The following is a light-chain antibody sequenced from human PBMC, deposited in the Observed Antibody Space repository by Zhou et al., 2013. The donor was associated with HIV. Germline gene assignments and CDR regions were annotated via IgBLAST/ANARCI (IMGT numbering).Light chain of an antibody. CDR1: QWVSSSF. Sequence: EIVLTQSPGTLSLSPGERATLSCRASQWVSSSFVAWYQQKRGQAPRLLIYAASNRASGIPDRFSGSGSGTDFTLTISRLEPEDYAVYYCQQYGNSPQTFGPGTKVD. V-gene: IGKV3-20*01. J-gene: IGKJ3*01. CDR3: QQYGNSPQT. CDR2: AAS.